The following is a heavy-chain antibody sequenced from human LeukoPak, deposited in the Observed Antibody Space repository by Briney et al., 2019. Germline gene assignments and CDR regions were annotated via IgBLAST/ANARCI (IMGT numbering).Heavy chain of an antibody. V-gene: IGHV3-21*01. J-gene: IGHJ4*02. D-gene: IGHD3-22*01. CDR3: ARGDYYDSSGYGY. CDR2: ISSSSSYI. CDR1: GFTFSSYS. Sequence: GGSLRLPCAASGFTFSSYSMNWVRQAPGKGLEWVSSISSSSSYIYYADSVKGRFTISRDNAKNSLYLQMNSLRAEDTAVYYCARGDYYDSSGYGYWGQGTLVTVSS.